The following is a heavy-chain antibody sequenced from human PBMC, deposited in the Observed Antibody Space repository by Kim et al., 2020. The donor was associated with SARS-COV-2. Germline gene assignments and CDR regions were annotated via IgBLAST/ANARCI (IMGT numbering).Heavy chain of an antibody. D-gene: IGHD6-13*01. CDR3: TTELPQDHKSKLYSSSWYLFDY. V-gene: IGHV3-15*01. CDR1: GFTFSNAW. J-gene: IGHJ4*02. CDR2: IKSKTDGGTT. Sequence: GGSLRLSCAASGFTFSNAWMSWVRQAPGKGLEWVGRIKSKTDGGTTDYAAPVKGRFTISRDDSKNTLYLQMNSLKTEDTAVYYCTTELPQDHKSKLYSSSWYLFDYWGQGTLVTVSS.